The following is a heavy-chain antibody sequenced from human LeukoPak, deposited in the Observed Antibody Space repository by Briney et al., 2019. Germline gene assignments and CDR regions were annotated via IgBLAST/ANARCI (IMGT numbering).Heavy chain of an antibody. Sequence: PGGSLRLSCAASGFTFDDYAMHWVRQAPGKGLEWVSLISGDGGSTYYADSVRGRFTISRDNSKNSLYLQMNSLRTEDTALYCCAKDMPGIVVVVAATLGLDYWGQGTLVTVSS. CDR2: ISGDGGST. V-gene: IGHV3-43*02. D-gene: IGHD2-15*01. CDR3: AKDMPGIVVVVAATLGLDY. J-gene: IGHJ4*02. CDR1: GFTFDDYA.